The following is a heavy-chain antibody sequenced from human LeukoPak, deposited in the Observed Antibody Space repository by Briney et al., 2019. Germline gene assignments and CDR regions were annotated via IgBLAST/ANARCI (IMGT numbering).Heavy chain of an antibody. CDR3: AREVTVYSYGFHHQYYMDV. CDR1: GYPFDSYG. J-gene: IGHJ6*03. V-gene: IGHV1-18*01. Sequence: ASVKVSCKASGYPFDSYGIIWVRQAPGQGLEWMGWISTDNGNTNYALELQGRVTVTTDTSTNTAYMELRSLRSDDTAVYFCAREVTVYSYGFHHQYYMDVWGDGTTVTVSS. CDR2: ISTDNGNT. D-gene: IGHD5-18*01.